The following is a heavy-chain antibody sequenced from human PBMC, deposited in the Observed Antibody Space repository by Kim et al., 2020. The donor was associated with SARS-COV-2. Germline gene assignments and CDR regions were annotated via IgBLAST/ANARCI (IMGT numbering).Heavy chain of an antibody. CDR2: ISAYNGNT. D-gene: IGHD3-10*01. J-gene: IGHJ4*02. Sequence: ASVKVSCKASGYTFTSYGISWVRQAPGQGLEWMGWISAYNGNTNYAQKLQGRVTMTTDTSTSTAYMELRSLRSDDTAVYYCARDPPSLLWFGELDYWGQGTLVTVSS. CDR1: GYTFTSYG. CDR3: ARDPPSLLWFGELDY. V-gene: IGHV1-18*01.